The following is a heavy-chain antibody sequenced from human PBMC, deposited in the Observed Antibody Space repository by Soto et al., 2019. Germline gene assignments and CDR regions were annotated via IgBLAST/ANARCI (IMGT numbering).Heavy chain of an antibody. CDR3: ARNGAAGTFAFDY. Sequence: QVQLQESGPGLVKPSETLSLTCTVSGGSISSSYWSWIRQPPGKGLEWIGYVYYSGSTNYNPSLKSRVTMSVDTSKSHFSLRLSSVTAADTAVYYCARNGAAGTFAFDYWGQGTLVIVSS. V-gene: IGHV4-59*01. CDR1: GGSISSSY. CDR2: VYYSGST. J-gene: IGHJ4*02. D-gene: IGHD6-13*01.